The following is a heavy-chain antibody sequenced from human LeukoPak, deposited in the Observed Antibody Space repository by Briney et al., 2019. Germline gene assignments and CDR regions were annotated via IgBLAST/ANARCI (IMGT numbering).Heavy chain of an antibody. CDR3: TTGRRSGVFHFDN. V-gene: IGHV3-15*01. CDR2: IKSKTDGGAI. Sequence: GGSLRLSYAASGFSFSNAWLSWVRQVPGKGLEWVGRIKSKTDGGAIDYGAPVKGRFAISRDDSRNTLYLEMNSLITEDTAVYYCTTGRRSGVFHFDNWGQGTLVTVSS. D-gene: IGHD3-3*01. J-gene: IGHJ4*02. CDR1: GFSFSNAW.